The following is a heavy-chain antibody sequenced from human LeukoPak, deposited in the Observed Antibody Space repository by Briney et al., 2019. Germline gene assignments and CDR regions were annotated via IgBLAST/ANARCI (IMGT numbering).Heavy chain of an antibody. CDR3: AREGRDAYNYAFDT. D-gene: IGHD5-24*01. CDR2: SRSKAQSYST. J-gene: IGHJ3*02. Sequence: PGGSLRLSCAVSGFTFSDHYMDWVRQAPGKGLEWVARSRSKAQSYSTEYAASVKGRFTISRDDSKGLLYLQMNSLKTEDTAVCYCAREGRDAYNYAFDTWGQGTMVTVSS. CDR1: GFTFSDHY. V-gene: IGHV3-72*01.